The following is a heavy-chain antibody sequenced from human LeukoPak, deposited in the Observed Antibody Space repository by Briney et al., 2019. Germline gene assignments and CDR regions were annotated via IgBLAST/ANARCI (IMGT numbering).Heavy chain of an antibody. CDR3: ARSAGGYRNVDFDY. D-gene: IGHD4-11*01. Sequence: ASVKVSCKASGYTFTSYGISWVRQAPGQGLEWMGWISACNGNTNYVQKLQGRVTMTTDTSTSTAYMELRSLRSDDTAVYYCARSAGGYRNVDFDYWGQGTLVTVSS. CDR2: ISACNGNT. CDR1: GYTFTSYG. J-gene: IGHJ4*02. V-gene: IGHV1-18*01.